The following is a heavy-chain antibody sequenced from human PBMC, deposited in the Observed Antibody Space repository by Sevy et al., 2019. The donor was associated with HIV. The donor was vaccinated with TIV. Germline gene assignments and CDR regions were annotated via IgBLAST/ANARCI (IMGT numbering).Heavy chain of an antibody. CDR2: IWYDGTNK. D-gene: IGHD6-19*01. J-gene: IGHJ4*02. CDR3: ARERIAVAGMGYYFDF. Sequence: GGSLRLSCAASGFSFSGYGMHWVRQAPGKGLEWVVVIWYDGTNKEYKDSVKGRYTISRDNSKNTLYLQMNSLRAEDTAVYYCARERIAVAGMGYYFDFWGQGTLVTVSS. CDR1: GFSFSGYG. V-gene: IGHV3-33*01.